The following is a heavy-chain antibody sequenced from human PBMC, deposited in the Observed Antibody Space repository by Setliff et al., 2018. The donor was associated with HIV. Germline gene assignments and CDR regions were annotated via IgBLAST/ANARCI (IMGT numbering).Heavy chain of an antibody. D-gene: IGHD1-26*01. CDR3: ARDSGQSFPTAFDI. CDR1: GGSFSGYY. J-gene: IGHJ3*02. Sequence: SETLSLTCAVYGGSFSGYYWSWIRQPPGKGLEWIGEINHSGSTNYNPSLKSRVTISVDTSKNQFSLKLSSVTAADTAVYYCARDSGQSFPTAFDIWAKGQWSPSPQ. CDR2: INHSGST. V-gene: IGHV4-34*01.